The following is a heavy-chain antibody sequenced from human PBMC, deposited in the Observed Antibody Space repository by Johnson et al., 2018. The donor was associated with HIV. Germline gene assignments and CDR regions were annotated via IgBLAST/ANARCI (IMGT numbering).Heavy chain of an antibody. D-gene: IGHD3-16*01. CDR1: GFTFSSYG. CDR2: IRYDGSNK. Sequence: QMQLVESGGGVVQPGGYLRLSCAASGFTFSSYGMHWVSQAPGKGLEWVAFIRYDGSNKYYADSVKGRFTISRDNSKNTLYLQMNSRRAEDTAVYYCATDRNWGCPVCAFDILGQGTMVTVSS. V-gene: IGHV3-30*02. J-gene: IGHJ3*02. CDR3: ATDRNWGCPVCAFDI.